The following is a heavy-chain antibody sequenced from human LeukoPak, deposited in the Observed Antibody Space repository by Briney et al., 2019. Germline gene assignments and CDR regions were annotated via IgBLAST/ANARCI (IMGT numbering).Heavy chain of an antibody. D-gene: IGHD2-15*01. CDR3: ATNPDIVVVVAAE. V-gene: IGHV3-23*01. Sequence: GGSLRLSCAASGFTFSSYAMSWVRQAPGKGLEWVSAISGSGGSTYYADSVKGRFTISRDNSKNTLYLQMNSLRAEDTAVYYCATNPDIVVVVAAERGQGTLVTVSS. CDR1: GFTFSSYA. J-gene: IGHJ4*02. CDR2: ISGSGGST.